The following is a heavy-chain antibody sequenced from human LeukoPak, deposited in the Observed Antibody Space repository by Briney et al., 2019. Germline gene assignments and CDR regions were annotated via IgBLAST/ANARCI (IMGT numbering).Heavy chain of an antibody. V-gene: IGHV3-23*01. CDR3: AKDQELRITMIVVVVGAFDI. Sequence: GGSLRLSCAASGFTFSSYPMSWVRQAPGKGLEWVSGISGSGATTYYADSVKGRFTISRDNSKNTLYLQMNSLRAEDTAVYYCAKDQELRITMIVVVVGAFDIWGQGTMVTVSS. CDR1: GFTFSSYP. J-gene: IGHJ3*02. CDR2: ISGSGATT. D-gene: IGHD3-22*01.